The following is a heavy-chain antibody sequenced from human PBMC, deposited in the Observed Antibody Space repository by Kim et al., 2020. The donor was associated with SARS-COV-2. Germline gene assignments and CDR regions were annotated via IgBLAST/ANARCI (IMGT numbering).Heavy chain of an antibody. CDR2: IYCSGRT. CDR1: GFTFRNTY. D-gene: IGHD2-2*03. J-gene: IGHJ4*01. V-gene: IGHV3-66*01. Sequence: GGSLRLSCAASGFTFRNTYLSWFRQPPGKGLEWVSLIYCSGRTFYSDAAKGRFTVSKDNSKNTLYLQMNILVAEDTAVDYCSRAGYNRSRGLYLDFPFD. CDR3: SRAGYNRSRGLYLDFPFD.